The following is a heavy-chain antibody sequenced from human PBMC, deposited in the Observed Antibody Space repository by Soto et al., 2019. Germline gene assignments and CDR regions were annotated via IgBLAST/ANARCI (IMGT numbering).Heavy chain of an antibody. J-gene: IGHJ4*02. V-gene: IGHV4-59*08. Sequence: SETLSLTCTVSGGSISSYYWCSIRQPPGKGLEWIGYIYYSGSTNYNPSLKSRVTISVDTSKNQFSLKLSSVSAADPAVYYCATGTYYDFWSGYYDYWGQGTLVTVSS. CDR1: GGSISSYY. CDR3: ATGTYYDFWSGYYDY. D-gene: IGHD3-3*01. CDR2: IYYSGST.